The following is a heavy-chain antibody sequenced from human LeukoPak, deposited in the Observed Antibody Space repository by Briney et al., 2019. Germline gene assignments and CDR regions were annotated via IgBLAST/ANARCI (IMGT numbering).Heavy chain of an antibody. CDR3: ARGLLNSGLHPFDY. D-gene: IGHD5-12*01. V-gene: IGHV4-59*01. Sequence: PSETLSLTCTVSGGSISSYYWSWIRQPPGKGLEWIGYIYYSESTNYNPSLKSRVTISVDTSKNQFSLKLSSVTAADTAVYYCARGLLNSGLHPFDYWGQGTLVTVSS. CDR1: GGSISSYY. CDR2: IYYSEST. J-gene: IGHJ4*02.